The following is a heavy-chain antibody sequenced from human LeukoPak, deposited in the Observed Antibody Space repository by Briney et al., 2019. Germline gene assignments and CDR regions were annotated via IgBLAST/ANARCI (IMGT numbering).Heavy chain of an antibody. V-gene: IGHV5-51*01. CDR2: IYPGDSDT. D-gene: IGHD6-19*01. CDR3: ARRVYSSGWYWFDP. J-gene: IGHJ5*02. Sequence: GESLKISCKGSGYSFTSYWIGWVRQMPGKGPEWMGIIYPGDSDTRYSPSFQGQVTFSADKSISTAYLQWSSLKASDTAMYYCARRVYSSGWYWFDPWGQGTLVTVSS. CDR1: GYSFTSYW.